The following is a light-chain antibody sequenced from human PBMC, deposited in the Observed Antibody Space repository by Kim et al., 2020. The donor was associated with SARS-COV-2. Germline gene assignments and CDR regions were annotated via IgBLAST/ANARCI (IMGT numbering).Light chain of an antibody. V-gene: IGKV1-5*03. CDR2: KAS. CDR1: QHISDS. Sequence: DIQLTQSPSTLPASVGDRVTITCRASQHISDSLAWYQQKPGKAPKLLIYKASSLESGVPSRFRGSGSGTEFTLTISSLQPDDFATFYCQQYSTHFRTFGQGTKVDIK. J-gene: IGKJ1*01. CDR3: QQYSTHFRT.